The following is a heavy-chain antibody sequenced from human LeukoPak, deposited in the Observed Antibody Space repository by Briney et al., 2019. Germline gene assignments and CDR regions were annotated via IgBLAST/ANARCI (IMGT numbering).Heavy chain of an antibody. CDR1: GYSFTSYW. V-gene: IGHV5-51*01. D-gene: IGHD3-10*01. CDR3: ARQTLGFGELSSPDY. CDR2: IYPGDSDT. Sequence: GESLKISCKGSGYSFTSYWIGWVRQMPGKGLEWMGIIYPGDSDTRYSPSFQGQVTISADKSISTAYLQWSSLKASDTAMYYCARQTLGFGELSSPDYWGQGTLVTVSS. J-gene: IGHJ4*02.